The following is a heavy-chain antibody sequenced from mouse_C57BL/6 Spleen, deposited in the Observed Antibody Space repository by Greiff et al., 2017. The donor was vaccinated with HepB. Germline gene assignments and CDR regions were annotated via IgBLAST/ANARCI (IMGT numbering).Heavy chain of an antibody. CDR1: GFTFSSSA. J-gene: IGHJ1*03. CDR3: ARDQSGYYGDIDV. V-gene: IGHV5-4*01. CDR2: ISDARSNT. D-gene: IGHD1-3*01. Sequence: EVHLVESGADLVRPGASVNLSCAASGFTFSSSAMSWVRQSPEKRLEWVANISDARSNTYYPENLKGHSTISGDTAENTLYLQISQLTSEDTAMYYCARDQSGYYGDIDVWGTGTTVTVSS.